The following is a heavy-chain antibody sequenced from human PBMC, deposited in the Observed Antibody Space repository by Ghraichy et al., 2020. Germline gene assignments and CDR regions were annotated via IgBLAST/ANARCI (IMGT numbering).Heavy chain of an antibody. V-gene: IGHV4-39*06. CDR2: IYYSGST. J-gene: IGHJ5*02. CDR3: ARDQSLSVVVAATDWFDP. CDR1: GGSISSSSYY. Sequence: SESLSLTCTVSGGSISSSSYYWGWIRQPPGKGLEWIGSIYYSGSTYYNPSLKSRVTISVDTSKNQYALKLSPVTAADTAVYYCARDQSLSVVVAATDWFDPWGQGTLVTVSS. D-gene: IGHD2-15*01.